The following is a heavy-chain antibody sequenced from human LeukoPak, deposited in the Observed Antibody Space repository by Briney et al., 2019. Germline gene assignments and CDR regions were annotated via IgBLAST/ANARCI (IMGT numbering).Heavy chain of an antibody. CDR2: ISGSGGST. D-gene: IGHD1-26*01. Sequence: RAGGSLRLSCAASGFTFSSYAMSWVRQAPGKGLEWVSAISGSGGSTYYADSVKGRFTISRDNSKNTLYLQMNSLRAEDTAVYYCAKGVVGATRRTGGVVDYWGQGTLVTVSS. V-gene: IGHV3-23*01. CDR1: GFTFSSYA. CDR3: AKGVVGATRRTGGVVDY. J-gene: IGHJ4*02.